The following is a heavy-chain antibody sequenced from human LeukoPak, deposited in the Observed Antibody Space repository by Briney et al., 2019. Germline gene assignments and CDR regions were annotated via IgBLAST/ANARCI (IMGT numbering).Heavy chain of an antibody. J-gene: IGHJ4*02. CDR2: IYSGGRT. Sequence: GGSLRLSCAASRFTVNSNYMRWVRQAPGEGREWVSVIYSGGRTYYGDSMKGRFTIPRDNSKNTLYLQMNSLRAEDTAVYYCARAPKGRPAATQYYFDYWGQGTLVTVSS. V-gene: IGHV3-53*01. CDR3: ARAPKGRPAATQYYFDY. CDR1: RFTVNSNY. D-gene: IGHD2-2*01.